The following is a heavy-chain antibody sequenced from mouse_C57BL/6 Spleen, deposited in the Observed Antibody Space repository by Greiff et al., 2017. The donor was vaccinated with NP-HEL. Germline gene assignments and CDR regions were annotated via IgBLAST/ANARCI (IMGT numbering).Heavy chain of an antibody. CDR1: GYAFSSYW. D-gene: IGHD2-1*01. Sequence: VKLVESGAELVKPGASVKISCKASGYAFSSYWMNWVKQRPGKGLEWIGQIYPGDGYTNYNGKFKGKATLTADKSSSTAYMQLSSLTSEDAAVYFSGRSGYGNSDFDYWGQGTTLTVSS. CDR2: IYPGDGYT. J-gene: IGHJ2*01. V-gene: IGHV1-80*01. CDR3: GRSGYGNSDFDY.